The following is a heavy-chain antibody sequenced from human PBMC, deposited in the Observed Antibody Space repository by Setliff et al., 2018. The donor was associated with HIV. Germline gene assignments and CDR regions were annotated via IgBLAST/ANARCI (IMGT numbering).Heavy chain of an antibody. J-gene: IGHJ4*02. Sequence: SETLSLTCTVSGGSISSYYWSWIRQPPGKGLEWIGYIYYSGSTIYNPSLKSRVTISVDTSKNQFSLKLRSVTAADTAVYYCARTLYYYDTSAGGYCFDYWGQGTLVTVSS. CDR1: GGSISSYY. V-gene: IGHV4-59*01. D-gene: IGHD3-22*01. CDR3: ARTLYYYDTSAGGYCFDY. CDR2: IYYSGST.